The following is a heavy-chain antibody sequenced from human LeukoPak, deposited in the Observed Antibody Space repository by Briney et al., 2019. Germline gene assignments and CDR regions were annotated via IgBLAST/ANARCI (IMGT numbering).Heavy chain of an antibody. CDR3: AREGRYYYDSSGYYNWFDP. J-gene: IGHJ5*02. D-gene: IGHD3-22*01. CDR2: IYYSGST. V-gene: IGHV4-59*01. CDR1: GGSISSYY. Sequence: SETLSLTCTVSGGSISSYYGSWIRQPPGKGLEWIGYIYYSGSTNYNPSLKSRVTISVDTSKNQFSLKLSSVTAADTAVYYCAREGRYYYDSSGYYNWFDPWGQGTLVTVSS.